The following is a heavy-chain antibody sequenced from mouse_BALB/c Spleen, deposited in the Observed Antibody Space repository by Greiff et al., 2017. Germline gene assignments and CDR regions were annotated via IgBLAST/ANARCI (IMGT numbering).Heavy chain of an antibody. CDR3: ASMITTPWVAY. V-gene: IGHV1-4*02. J-gene: IGHJ3*01. D-gene: IGHD2-4*01. CDR1: GYTFTSYT. CDR2: INPSSGYT. Sequence: QVQLQQSAAELARPGASVKMSCKASGYTFTSYTMHWVKQRPGQGLEWIGYINPSSGYTEYNQKFKDKTTLTADKSSSTAYMQLSSLTSEDSAVYYCASMITTPWVAYWGQGTLVTVSA.